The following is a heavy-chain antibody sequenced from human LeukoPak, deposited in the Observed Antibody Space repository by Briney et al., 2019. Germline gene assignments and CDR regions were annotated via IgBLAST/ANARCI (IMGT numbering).Heavy chain of an antibody. CDR2: INHSGST. Sequence: SETLSLTCAVYGGSFSGYYWSWIRQPPGKGLEWIGEINHSGSTNYNPSLKSRVTISVDTSKNQFSLKLSSVTAADTAVYYCAGGVSSIAARRAGYFDYWGQGTLVTVSS. D-gene: IGHD6-6*01. CDR3: AGGVSSIAARRAGYFDY. J-gene: IGHJ4*02. CDR1: GGSFSGYY. V-gene: IGHV4-34*01.